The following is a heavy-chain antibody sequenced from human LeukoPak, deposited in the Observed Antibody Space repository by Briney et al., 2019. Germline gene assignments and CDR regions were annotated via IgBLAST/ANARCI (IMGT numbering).Heavy chain of an antibody. CDR1: GGSFSGYY. CDR3: VIGVGWQPDY. D-gene: IGHD2-15*01. J-gene: IGHJ4*02. V-gene: IGHV4-34*01. CDR2: INHSGST. Sequence: SETLSLTCAVYGGSFSGYYWSWIRQPPGKGLEWIGEINHSGSTNYNPSLKSRVTISVDTSKNQFSLKLRSVTAADTAVYYCVIGVGWQPDYWGQGALVTVSS.